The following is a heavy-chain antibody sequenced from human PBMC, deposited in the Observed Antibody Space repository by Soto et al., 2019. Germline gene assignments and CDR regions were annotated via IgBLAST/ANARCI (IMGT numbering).Heavy chain of an antibody. D-gene: IGHD2-15*01. V-gene: IGHV3-30*03. CDR2: ISHDDINK. CDR3: ARDRVMVEPAINTFFYSGMDV. J-gene: IGHJ6*04. Sequence: QLQLVESGGGVVLPGRSLRLSCAASGFNFSTYDMVWVRQPPGKGLEWVAVISHDDINKKYADSVKGRFTISRDNSKKTLYLQMSGLRAEDTARYYCARDRVMVEPAINTFFYSGMDVWGEGTTVTVSS. CDR1: GFNFSTYD.